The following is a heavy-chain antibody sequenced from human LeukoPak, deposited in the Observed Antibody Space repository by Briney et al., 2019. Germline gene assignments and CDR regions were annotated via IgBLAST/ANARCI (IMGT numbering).Heavy chain of an antibody. J-gene: IGHJ3*02. CDR3: ARDDYYDSSGYRNAFDI. D-gene: IGHD3-22*01. CDR1: GGSIRSYY. Sequence: MSSETLSLTCTVSGGSIRSYYWSWIRQPAGQGLEWIGRFYTSGSTNYNPSLKSRATMSVDTSKNQFSLKLSSVSAADTAVYFCARDDYYDSSGYRNAFDIWGQGTVVTVSS. CDR2: FYTSGST. V-gene: IGHV4-4*07.